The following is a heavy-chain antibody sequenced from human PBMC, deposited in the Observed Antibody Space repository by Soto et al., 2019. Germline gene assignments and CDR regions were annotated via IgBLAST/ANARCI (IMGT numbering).Heavy chain of an antibody. J-gene: IGHJ4*02. V-gene: IGHV1-46*01. CDR3: ARAVAARRFGVD. CDR1: GYTFTSYY. D-gene: IGHD6-6*01. CDR2: INRSGGST. Sequence: QVQLVQSGAEAKKPGASVKVSCKASGYTFTSYYMHWVRQAPGQGLEWMGIINRSGGSTSYAQKFQGRFTMTRDTSTSTVYMELSSLRSEDTAVYSCARAVAARRFGVDWGQGTLVTVSS.